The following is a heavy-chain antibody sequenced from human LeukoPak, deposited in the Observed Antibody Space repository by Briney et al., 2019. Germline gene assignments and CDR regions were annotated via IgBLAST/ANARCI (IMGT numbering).Heavy chain of an antibody. D-gene: IGHD3-16*01. V-gene: IGHV4-34*01. CDR3: GRSLPRLARGNWGLVNY. Sequence: SETLSLTCAVYGGSFSGYYWSWIRQPPGKGLEWIGEINHSGSTNYNPSLKSRVTISVDTSKNQFSLKLSSVTAADTAVYYLGRSLPRLARGNWGLVNYWGQGNPGTV. CDR2: INHSGST. J-gene: IGHJ4*01. CDR1: GGSFSGYY.